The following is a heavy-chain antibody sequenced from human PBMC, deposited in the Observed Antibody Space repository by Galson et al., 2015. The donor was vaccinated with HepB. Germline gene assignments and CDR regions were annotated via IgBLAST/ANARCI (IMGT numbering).Heavy chain of an antibody. V-gene: IGHV3-66*01. CDR2: IYSGGST. J-gene: IGHJ4*02. D-gene: IGHD1-26*01. CDR1: GFTVSSNY. CDR3: ARARYSGSYPRSYYFDY. Sequence: SLRLSCAASGFTVSSNYMSWVRQAPGKGLEWVSVIYSGGSTYYADSVKGRFTISRDNSKNTLYLQMNSLRAEDTAVYYCARARYSGSYPRSYYFDYWGQGTLVTVSS.